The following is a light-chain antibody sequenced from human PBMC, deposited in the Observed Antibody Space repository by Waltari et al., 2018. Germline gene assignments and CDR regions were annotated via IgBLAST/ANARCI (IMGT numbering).Light chain of an antibody. J-gene: IGLJ2*01. CDR2: DKN. Sequence: SSELTQDPAVSVAMGQTVRITCQGDSLRSYYASWYQQRPGQAPILVMYDKNNRPSGGPDRFSGSSSHNTASLTITGAQAEDEASYYCHSRDASGVGGSFGGGTKLTVL. V-gene: IGLV3-19*01. CDR1: SLRSYY. CDR3: HSRDASGVGGS.